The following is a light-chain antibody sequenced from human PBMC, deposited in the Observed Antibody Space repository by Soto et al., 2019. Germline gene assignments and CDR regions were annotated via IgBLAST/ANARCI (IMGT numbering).Light chain of an antibody. CDR1: QTIDSNN. Sequence: EIVLTQSPGTLSVSPGERATLSCRASQTIDSNNLAWYQQKPGQAPSLLIYGTSSRATGIPDRFSGSGSGTDFTLTISRLEPEDFAVYYCQQYGSSRWTFGQGTKVEIK. CDR2: GTS. J-gene: IGKJ1*01. V-gene: IGKV3-20*01. CDR3: QQYGSSRWT.